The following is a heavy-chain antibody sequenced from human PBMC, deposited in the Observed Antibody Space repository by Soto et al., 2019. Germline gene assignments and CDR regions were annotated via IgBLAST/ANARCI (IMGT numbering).Heavy chain of an antibody. D-gene: IGHD6-13*01. CDR2: INHSGST. V-gene: IGHV4-34*01. J-gene: IGHJ4*02. CDR3: ARAGLYSSSWSY. CDR1: GGSFSGYY. Sequence: QVQLQQWGAGLLKPSETLSLTCAVYGGSFSGYYWSWIRQPPGKGLEWIGEINHSGSTNYNPALKSRVTISVDTSRNQFSLKLSSVTAADPAVYYCARAGLYSSSWSYWGQGTLVTDSS.